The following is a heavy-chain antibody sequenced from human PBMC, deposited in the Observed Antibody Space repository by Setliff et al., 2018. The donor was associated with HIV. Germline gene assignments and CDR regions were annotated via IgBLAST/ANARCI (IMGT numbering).Heavy chain of an antibody. J-gene: IGHJ4*02. D-gene: IGHD2-15*01. CDR3: ARDLIRIPPHGDLPF. CDR1: GYTFTDYY. Sequence: ASVKVSCKASGYTFTDYYIHWVRQAPGHGLEWVGRINPKSGVTSYAQNFRARVTMTRDTSSTTAYMELSTLRSDDTALYYCARDLIRIPPHGDLPFWGQGTLVTVSS. CDR2: INPKSGVT. V-gene: IGHV1-2*06.